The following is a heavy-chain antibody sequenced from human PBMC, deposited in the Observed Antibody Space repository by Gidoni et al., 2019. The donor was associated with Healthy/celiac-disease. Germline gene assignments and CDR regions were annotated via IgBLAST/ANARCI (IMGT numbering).Heavy chain of an antibody. D-gene: IGHD2-15*01. Sequence: EVQLVESGGGLVQPGGSLRLSCAAYGFTFSSYWMHWVRQAPGKGLVWVSRFNSDGSSTSYADSVKGRFTISRDNAKNTLYLQMNSLRAEDTAVYYCARDIVVVVAAGYYYYGMDVWGQGTTVTVSS. V-gene: IGHV3-74*01. J-gene: IGHJ6*02. CDR3: ARDIVVVVAAGYYYYGMDV. CDR1: GFTFSSYW. CDR2: FNSDGSST.